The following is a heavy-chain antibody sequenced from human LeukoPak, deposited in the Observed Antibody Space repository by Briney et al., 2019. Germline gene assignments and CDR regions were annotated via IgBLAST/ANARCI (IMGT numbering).Heavy chain of an antibody. Sequence: PGGSLRLSCAASGFTFSSYSMYWVRQAPGKGLEWVSYISSSSSTIYYADSVKGRFTISRDNAKNSLYLQMDSLRAEDTAVYYCARDFGTQALYSSSLPYAFDIWGQGTMVTVPS. V-gene: IGHV3-48*04. CDR1: GFTFSSYS. J-gene: IGHJ3*02. CDR3: ARDFGTQALYSSSLPYAFDI. CDR2: ISSSSSTI. D-gene: IGHD6-6*01.